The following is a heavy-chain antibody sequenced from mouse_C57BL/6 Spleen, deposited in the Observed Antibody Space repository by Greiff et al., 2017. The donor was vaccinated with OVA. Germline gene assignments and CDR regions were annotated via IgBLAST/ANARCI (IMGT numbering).Heavy chain of an antibody. CDR3: ATSHYYGSSYGYFDV. V-gene: IGHV1-55*01. CDR1: GYTFTSYW. J-gene: IGHJ1*03. CDR2: IYPGSGST. Sequence: VQLQQPGAELVKPGASVKMSCKASGYTFTSYWITWVKQRPGQGLEWIGDIYPGSGSTNYNEKFKSKATLTVDTSSSTAYMQLSSLTSEDSAVYYGATSHYYGSSYGYFDVWGTGTTVTVSS. D-gene: IGHD1-1*01.